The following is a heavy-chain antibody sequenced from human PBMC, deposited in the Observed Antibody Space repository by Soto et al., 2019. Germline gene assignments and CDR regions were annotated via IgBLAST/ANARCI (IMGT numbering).Heavy chain of an antibody. J-gene: IGHJ6*02. CDR2: IWYDGSNK. D-gene: IGHD1-20*01. CDR1: GFTFSSYG. V-gene: IGHV3-33*01. CDR3: ARPLTGTTDGMDV. Sequence: VQLVESGGGVVQPGRSLRLSCAASGFTFSSYGMHWVRQAPGKGLEWVAVIWYDGSNKYYADSVKGRFTISRDNSKNTLYLQMNSLRAEDTAVYYCARPLTGTTDGMDVWGQGTTVTVSS.